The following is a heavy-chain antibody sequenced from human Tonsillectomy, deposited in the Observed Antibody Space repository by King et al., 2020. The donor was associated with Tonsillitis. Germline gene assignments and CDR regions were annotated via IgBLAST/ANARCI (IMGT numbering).Heavy chain of an antibody. D-gene: IGHD3-22*01. CDR2: IYWNDDK. CDR3: ARRFDSSGYYYGSSFDY. Sequence: TLKESGPTLVKPTQTLTLTCTFSGFSLSTSGVGVGWIRQPPGKALEWLALIYWNDDKRYSPSLKSRLTITKDTSKNQVVLTMTNMDPVDTATYYCARRFDSSGYYYGSSFDYWGQGTLVTVSS. CDR1: GFSLSTSGVG. V-gene: IGHV2-5*01. J-gene: IGHJ4*02.